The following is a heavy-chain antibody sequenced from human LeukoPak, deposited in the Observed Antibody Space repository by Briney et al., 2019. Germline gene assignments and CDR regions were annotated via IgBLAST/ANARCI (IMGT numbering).Heavy chain of an antibody. CDR3: ARERGYFDY. V-gene: IGHV3-33*01. CDR1: GFTFSSYG. D-gene: IGHD3-10*01. J-gene: IGHJ4*02. Sequence: PGGSLRLSCAASGFTFSSYGMHWVRQAPGKGLEWVAVIWYDGSNKYYADSVKGRFAISRDNSENTLYLQMNSLRADDTAVYYCARERGYFDYWGQGTLVTVSS. CDR2: IWYDGSNK.